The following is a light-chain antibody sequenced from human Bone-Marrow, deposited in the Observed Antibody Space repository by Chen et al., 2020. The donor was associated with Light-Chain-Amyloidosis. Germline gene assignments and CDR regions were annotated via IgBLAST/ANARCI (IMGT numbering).Light chain of an antibody. J-gene: IGLJ1*01. V-gene: IGLV3-21*02. CDR2: DDS. CDR3: QVWDSSSDDYV. Sequence: SYVLTQPPSVSVAPGQTARITCGGYNIGSESVHWYQQRPGEAPVLVVCDDSDRPSGIPERFSCCDAGATATLTSSRLAAEDEADYYCQVWDSSSDDYVFGTGTKVIVL. CDR1: NIGSES.